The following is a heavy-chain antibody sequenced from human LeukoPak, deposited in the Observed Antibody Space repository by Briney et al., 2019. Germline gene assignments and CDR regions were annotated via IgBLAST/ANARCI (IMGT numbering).Heavy chain of an antibody. CDR2: ISGSGGST. J-gene: IGHJ6*03. Sequence: PGGSLRLSYAASGFTFSSYAMSWVRQAPAKGLEWVSAISGSGGSTYYADSVKGRFTISRDNSKNTLYLQMNSLRAEDTAVYYCAKGTLAGGYYYYYMDVWGKGTTVTVSS. CDR1: GFTFSSYA. D-gene: IGHD6-25*01. V-gene: IGHV3-23*01. CDR3: AKGTLAGGYYYYYMDV.